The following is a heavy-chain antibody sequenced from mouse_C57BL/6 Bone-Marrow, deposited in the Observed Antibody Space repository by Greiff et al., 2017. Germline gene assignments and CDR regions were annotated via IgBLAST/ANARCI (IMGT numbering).Heavy chain of an antibody. V-gene: IGHV2-9-1*01. D-gene: IGHD1-1*01. CDR1: GFSLTSYA. CDR3: ARTHCCGSSGFAY. CDR2: IWTGGGT. Sequence: VKLVESGPGLVAPSQSLSITCTVSGFSLTSYAISWVRQPPGKGLEWLGVIWTGGGTNYNSALKSRLSISKDNSKSQVFLKMNSVQTDDTARYNCARTHCCGSSGFAYWGQGTLVTVSA. J-gene: IGHJ3*01.